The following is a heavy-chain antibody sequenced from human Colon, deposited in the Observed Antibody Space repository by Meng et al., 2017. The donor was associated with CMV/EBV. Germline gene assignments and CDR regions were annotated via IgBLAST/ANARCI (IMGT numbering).Heavy chain of an antibody. D-gene: IGHD1-1*01. CDR3: ARTRVWNDFDY. CDR2: INTNTGNP. Sequence: PCDPSGYIFATYALNWVRQAPGQGLEWMGWINTNTGNPTYAQGFSGRFVFSLDTSASTAYLHISSLHPEDTAVYYCARTRVWNDFDYWGQGTLVTVSS. CDR1: GYIFATYA. J-gene: IGHJ4*02. V-gene: IGHV7-4-1*02.